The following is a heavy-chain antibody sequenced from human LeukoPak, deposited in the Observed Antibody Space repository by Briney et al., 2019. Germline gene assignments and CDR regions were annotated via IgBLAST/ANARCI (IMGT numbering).Heavy chain of an antibody. Sequence: ASVKVSCKASGYTFTSYYMHWVRQAPGQGLEWMGWINPNSGGTNYAQKFQGRVTMTRDTSISTAYMELSRLRSDDTAVYYCARDREYSGYDLTARYYYYMDVWGKGTTVTISS. J-gene: IGHJ6*03. V-gene: IGHV1-2*02. CDR3: ARDREYSGYDLTARYYYYMDV. CDR2: INPNSGGT. D-gene: IGHD5-12*01. CDR1: GYTFTSYY.